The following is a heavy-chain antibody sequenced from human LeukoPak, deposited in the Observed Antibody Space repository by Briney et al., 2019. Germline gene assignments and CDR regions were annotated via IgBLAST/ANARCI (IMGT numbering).Heavy chain of an antibody. CDR2: IIPILGIA. V-gene: IGHV1-69*04. CDR1: GGTFSSYA. CDR3: ARDGSEGPKDYYYYGMDV. J-gene: IGHJ6*02. Sequence: ASVKVSCKASGGTFSSYAISWVRQAPGQGLEWMGRIIPILGIANYAQKFQGRVTITADKSTSTAYMELSSLRSEDTAVYYCARDGSEGPKDYYYYGMDVWGQGTTVTVSS.